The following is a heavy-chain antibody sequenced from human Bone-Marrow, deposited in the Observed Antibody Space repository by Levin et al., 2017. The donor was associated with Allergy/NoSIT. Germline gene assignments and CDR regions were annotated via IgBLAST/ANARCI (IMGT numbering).Heavy chain of an antibody. V-gene: IGHV4-59*08. Sequence: PSETLSLTCSVSGGSVSGYYWSWIRQPPGKGLEWIGFVYYSGSTTYNPSLKSRVTISVDSSRGRFSLKLSSVTAADTAVYYCARHSLIRGLIRPQNWFDSWGQGTLVTVSS. J-gene: IGHJ5*01. CDR2: VYYSGST. CDR1: GGSVSGYY. D-gene: IGHD3-10*01. CDR3: ARHSLIRGLIRPQNWFDS.